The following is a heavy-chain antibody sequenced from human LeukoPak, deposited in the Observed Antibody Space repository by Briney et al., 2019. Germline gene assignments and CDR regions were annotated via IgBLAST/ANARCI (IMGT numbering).Heavy chain of an antibody. V-gene: IGHV4-59*01. CDR2: IYYSGST. CDR1: GGSISSYY. D-gene: IGHD6-13*01. CDR3: ARVIAAAGPNFDY. J-gene: IGHJ4*02. Sequence: SETLSLTCTVSGGSISSYYWSWIRQPPGKGLEWIGYIYYSGSTNYSPSLKSRVTISVDTSKNQFSLKLSSVTAADTAVYYCARVIAAAGPNFDYWGQGTLVTVSS.